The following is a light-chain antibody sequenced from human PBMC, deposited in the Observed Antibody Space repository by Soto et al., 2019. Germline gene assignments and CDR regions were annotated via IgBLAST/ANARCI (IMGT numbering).Light chain of an antibody. J-gene: IGKJ3*01. CDR2: GAS. V-gene: IGKV3-20*01. Sequence: EIVLTQSPGTVSLSPGERATLSCRASQSVSSSHLAWYQQKRGQAPRLLIYGASGRATGIPDRFSGSGSGTDFTLTISRLEPEDFAVYYCQQYGGSPPTFGPGTKVDIK. CDR1: QSVSSSH. CDR3: QQYGGSPPT.